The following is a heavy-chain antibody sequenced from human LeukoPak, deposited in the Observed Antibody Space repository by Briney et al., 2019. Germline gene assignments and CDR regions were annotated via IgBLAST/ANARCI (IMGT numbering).Heavy chain of an antibody. D-gene: IGHD3-10*01. J-gene: IGHJ4*02. Sequence: ASVKVSCKASGYTFTSYDINWVRQTTGQGLEWMGWMNPNSGNTSYAQKFQGRVTITGNTSITTAYMELSSLRSEDTAVYYCARRQYGSGSPLYYWGQGTLVTVSS. CDR1: GYTFTSYD. CDR3: ARRQYGSGSPLYY. V-gene: IGHV1-8*03. CDR2: MNPNSGNT.